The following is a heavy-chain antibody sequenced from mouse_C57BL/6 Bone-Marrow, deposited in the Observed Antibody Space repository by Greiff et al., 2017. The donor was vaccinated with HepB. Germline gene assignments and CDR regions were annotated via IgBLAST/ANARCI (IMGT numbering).Heavy chain of an antibody. CDR2: ISIGSSTI. Sequence: EVKLMESGGGLVKPGGSLKLSCAASGFTFSDYGMHWVRQAPEKGLEWVAYISIGSSTIYYADTVKGRFTISRDNAKNTLFLQMTSLRSEDTAMYYCARGGYYGSSSYAMDYWGQGTSVTVSS. CDR1: GFTFSDYG. D-gene: IGHD1-1*01. J-gene: IGHJ4*01. V-gene: IGHV5-17*01. CDR3: ARGGYYGSSSYAMDY.